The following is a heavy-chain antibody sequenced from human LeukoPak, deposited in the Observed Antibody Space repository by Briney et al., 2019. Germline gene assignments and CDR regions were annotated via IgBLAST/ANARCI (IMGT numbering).Heavy chain of an antibody. CDR3: AKGSYYYDSADYFDY. D-gene: IGHD3-22*01. CDR1: GFTFSSYA. Sequence: GGSLRLSCAASGFTFSSYAMHWVRQAPGKGLEWVSTLSGSGGNTYYADSVKGRVTISRDNSKNTLYLQMNSLRAEDTAVYHCAKGSYYYDSADYFDYWGQGTLVTVSS. V-gene: IGHV3-23*01. CDR2: LSGSGGNT. J-gene: IGHJ4*02.